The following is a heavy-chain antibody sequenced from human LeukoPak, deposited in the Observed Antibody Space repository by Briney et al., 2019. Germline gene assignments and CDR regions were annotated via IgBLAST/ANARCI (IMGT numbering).Heavy chain of an antibody. V-gene: IGHV4-59*01. D-gene: IGHD2-2*02. CDR2: FYDTGST. CDR1: GGSISSYH. Sequence: PSETLSLTCTVSGGSISSYHWSWIRQPPGKGLEWIGYFYDTGSTNYNPSLKSRVTISVDTSKNQFSLKLSSVTAAGTAVYYCARGRVRPAAIGRIYYFDYWGQGTRVTVSS. J-gene: IGHJ4*02. CDR3: ARGRVRPAAIGRIYYFDY.